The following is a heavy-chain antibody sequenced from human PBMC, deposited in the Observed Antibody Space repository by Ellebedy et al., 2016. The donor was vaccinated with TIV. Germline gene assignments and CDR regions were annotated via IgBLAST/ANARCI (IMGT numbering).Heavy chain of an antibody. CDR2: LTADGRST. V-gene: IGHV3-23*01. Sequence: GESLKISCAASGFSLSNSFMSWIRQAPGEGLEWVSTLTADGRSTYFADSVKGRFTISRDNSKNTVYLQMNSLRSEDTAVYYCRPGHYSDAWGQGTLVTVSS. CDR3: RPGHYSDA. CDR1: GFSLSNSF. J-gene: IGHJ4*02.